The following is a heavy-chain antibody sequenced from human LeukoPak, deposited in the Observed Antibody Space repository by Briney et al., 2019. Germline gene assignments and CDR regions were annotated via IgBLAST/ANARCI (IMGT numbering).Heavy chain of an antibody. CDR3: AREVNRYSSSWYVTVSQYYYYYYGMDV. CDR1: GGSISSGSYY. Sequence: SETLSLTCTVSGGSISSGSYYWSWIRQRAGKGLEWIGRIYTSGSTNYNPSLKSRVTISVDTSKNQFSLKLSSVTAADTAVYYCAREVNRYSSSWYVTVSQYYYYYYGMDVWGQGTTVTVSS. CDR2: IYTSGST. V-gene: IGHV4-61*02. D-gene: IGHD6-13*01. J-gene: IGHJ6*02.